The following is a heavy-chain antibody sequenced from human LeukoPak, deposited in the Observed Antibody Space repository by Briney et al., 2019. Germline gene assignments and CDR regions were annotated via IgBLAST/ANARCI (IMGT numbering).Heavy chain of an antibody. CDR2: INPNSGGT. Sequence: ASVKVSCKASGYTFTDYYMHWVRQAPGQGLEWMGWINPNSGGTNYAQKFQGRVTMTRDTSISTAYMELSRLRSDDTAVYSCARGHNYYGSGSYYNVDYWGQGNLVTVSS. D-gene: IGHD3-10*01. CDR1: GYTFTDYY. CDR3: ARGHNYYGSGSYYNVDY. J-gene: IGHJ4*02. V-gene: IGHV1-2*02.